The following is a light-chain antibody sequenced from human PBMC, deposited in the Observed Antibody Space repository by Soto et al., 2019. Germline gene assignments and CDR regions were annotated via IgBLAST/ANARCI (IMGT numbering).Light chain of an antibody. CDR3: QQRYSTPRT. V-gene: IGKV1-39*01. Sequence: IQMTQSPSFLSASVGDRGTSTCRASQSISSYLNWYQQKPGKAPKLLIYAASSLQSGVPSRFSGSGSGTDFTLTISSLQPEDFATYYCQQRYSTPRTFGQGTKVDIK. J-gene: IGKJ1*01. CDR2: AAS. CDR1: QSISSY.